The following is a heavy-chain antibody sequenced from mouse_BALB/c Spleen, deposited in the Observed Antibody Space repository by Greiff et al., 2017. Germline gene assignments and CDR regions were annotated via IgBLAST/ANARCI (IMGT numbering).Heavy chain of an antibody. CDR1: GFTFSSYT. V-gene: IGHV5-6-4*01. CDR2: ISSGGSYT. Sequence: EVNLVESGGGLVKPGGSLKLSCAASGFTFSSYTMSWVRQTPEKRLEWVATISSGGSYTYYPDSVKGRFTISRDNAKNTLYLQMSSLKSEDTAMYYCTRGRDYYDYFDYWGQGTTLTVSS. D-gene: IGHD1-1*01. CDR3: TRGRDYYDYFDY. J-gene: IGHJ2*01.